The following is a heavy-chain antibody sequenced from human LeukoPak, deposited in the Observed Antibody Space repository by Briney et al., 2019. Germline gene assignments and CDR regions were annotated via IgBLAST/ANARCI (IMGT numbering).Heavy chain of an antibody. V-gene: IGHV3-7*03. D-gene: IGHD6-13*01. J-gene: IGHJ3*02. Sequence: PGGSLRLSCVASGFTFGKYWMSWVRQAPGKGLEWVANIKLDGSEKNYVDSVKGRFTISRDNTKNSLYLQMNSLRVEDTAVYYCASDEGYSSSWYTDAFDIWGQGTMVTVSS. CDR2: IKLDGSEK. CDR1: GFTFGKYW. CDR3: ASDEGYSSSWYTDAFDI.